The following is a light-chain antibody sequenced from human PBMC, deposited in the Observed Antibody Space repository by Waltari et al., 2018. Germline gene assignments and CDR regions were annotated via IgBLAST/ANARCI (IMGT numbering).Light chain of an antibody. V-gene: IGLV7-46*01. CDR1: TGDVTTAHW. Sequence: QAVVTQEPSLTVSPGGTVTLTCGSSTGDVTTAHWPYWFQQKPGQAPKTLIYDTNIKHSGVPSRFSGSIVGDKAALTLSGVQPEDEADYYCCPSSGGGRLFGGGTKLTVL. CDR3: CPSSGGGRL. CDR2: DTN. J-gene: IGLJ3*02.